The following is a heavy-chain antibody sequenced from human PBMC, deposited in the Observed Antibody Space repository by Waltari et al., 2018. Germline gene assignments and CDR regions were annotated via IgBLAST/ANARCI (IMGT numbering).Heavy chain of an antibody. J-gene: IGHJ4*02. Sequence: EVQLVESGGGLVQPGGSLRLSCAASGFTFSSYEMNWVRQAPGKGLEWLSYISSSGSTIYYADSVKGRFTIARDNAKNSLYLQMNSLTAEDTAVYYCAYGATTPRYWGQGTLVTVSS. CDR3: AYGATTPRY. D-gene: IGHD5-12*01. CDR1: GFTFSSYE. CDR2: ISSSGSTI. V-gene: IGHV3-48*03.